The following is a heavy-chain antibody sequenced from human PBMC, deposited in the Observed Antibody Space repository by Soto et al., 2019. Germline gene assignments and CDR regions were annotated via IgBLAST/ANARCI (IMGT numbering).Heavy chain of an antibody. CDR3: ARHFSVDYFDY. J-gene: IGHJ4*02. CDR2: LYYGGTA. V-gene: IGHV4-59*04. Sequence: PPETLSLTCAVSGDSISSYYCMWIRQPPGKGLECIGYLYYGGTAYYNPSLKSRVTLSVDRSKTQCSLKLSSVTAADTAVYYCARHFSVDYFDYWGQGALVTVS. CDR1: GDSISSYY.